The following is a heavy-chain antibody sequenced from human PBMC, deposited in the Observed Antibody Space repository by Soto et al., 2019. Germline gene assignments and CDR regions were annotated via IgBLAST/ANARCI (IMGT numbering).Heavy chain of an antibody. J-gene: IGHJ4*02. D-gene: IGHD1-26*01. CDR1: GFTFDDYT. CDR2: ISWDGGTT. CDR3: AKDGNSGSYYLCDC. Sequence: GGSLRLSCAASGFTFDDYTMHWVRQAPGKGLEWVSLISWDGGTTYYADSVKGRFTISRDNSKNSLYLQMDSLRTEDTALYYCAKDGNSGSYYLCDCWGQGTLVAVSS. V-gene: IGHV3-43*01.